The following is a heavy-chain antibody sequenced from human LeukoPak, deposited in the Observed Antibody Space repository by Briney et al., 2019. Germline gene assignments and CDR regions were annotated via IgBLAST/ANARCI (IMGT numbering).Heavy chain of an antibody. Sequence: PSETLSLTCTVSGGSISSSSYYWGWIRQPPGKGLEWIGSIYYSGSTYYNPSLKSRVTISVDTSKNQFSLKLSSVTAADTAVYYCARVRDGYNYYYYYYMDVWGKGTTVTVSS. D-gene: IGHD5-24*01. CDR2: IYYSGST. J-gene: IGHJ6*03. CDR3: ARVRDGYNYYYYYYMDV. V-gene: IGHV4-39*07. CDR1: GGSISSSSYY.